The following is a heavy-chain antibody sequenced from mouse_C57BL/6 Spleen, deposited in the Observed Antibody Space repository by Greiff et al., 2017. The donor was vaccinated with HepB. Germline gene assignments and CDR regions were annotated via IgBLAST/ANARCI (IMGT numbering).Heavy chain of an antibody. Sequence: DVMLVESGGGLVKPGGSLKLSCAASGFPFSDYGMHWVRQAPEKGLEWVAYISSGSSTIYYADTVKGRFTISRDNAKNTLFLQMTSLRSEDTAMYYCARTDYYGSDWYFDVWGTGTTVTVSS. CDR1: GFPFSDYG. CDR2: ISSGSSTI. J-gene: IGHJ1*03. D-gene: IGHD1-1*01. V-gene: IGHV5-17*01. CDR3: ARTDYYGSDWYFDV.